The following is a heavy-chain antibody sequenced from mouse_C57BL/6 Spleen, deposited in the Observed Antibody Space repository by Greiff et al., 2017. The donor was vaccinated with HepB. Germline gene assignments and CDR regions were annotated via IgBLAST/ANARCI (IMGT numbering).Heavy chain of an antibody. J-gene: IGHJ2*01. CDR2: IHPNSGST. D-gene: IGHD2-4*01. CDR1: GYTFTSYW. Sequence: QVQLQQPGAELVKPGASVKLSCKASGYTFTSYWMHWVKQRPGQGLEWIGMIHPNSGSTNYNEKFKSKATLTVDKSSSTAYMQLSSLTSEDSAVYYCARSHYDYDAYFDYWGQGTTLTVSS. V-gene: IGHV1-64*01. CDR3: ARSHYDYDAYFDY.